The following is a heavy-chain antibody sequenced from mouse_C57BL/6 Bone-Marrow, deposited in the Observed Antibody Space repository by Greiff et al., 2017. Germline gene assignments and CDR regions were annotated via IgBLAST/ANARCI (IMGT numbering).Heavy chain of an antibody. D-gene: IGHD2-5*01. J-gene: IGHJ1*03. V-gene: IGHV1-54*01. CDR1: GYAFTNYL. CDR2: INPGSGGT. CDR3: ARRYYSNWYFDV. Sequence: QVQLQQSGAELVRPGTSVKVSCKASGYAFTNYLIEWVKQRPGQGLEWIGVINPGSGGTNYNEKFKGKATLTADKSSSTAYMQLSSLTSEDSAVYFCARRYYSNWYFDVWGTGTTVTVSS.